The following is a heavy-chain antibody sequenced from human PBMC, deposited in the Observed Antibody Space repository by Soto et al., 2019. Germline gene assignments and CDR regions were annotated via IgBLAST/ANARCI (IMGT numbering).Heavy chain of an antibody. CDR2: IYWDDDK. CDR1: GFSLSTSGVG. V-gene: IGHV2-5*02. CDR3: AHRRMTYYYDSSGYPIAEYFQH. Sequence: SGPTLVNPTQTLTLTCTFSGFSLSTSGVGVGWIRQPPGKALEWLALIYWDDDKRYSPSLKSRLTITKDTSKNQVVLTMTNMDPVDTATYYCAHRRMTYYYDSSGYPIAEYFQHWGQGTLVTVSS. D-gene: IGHD3-22*01. J-gene: IGHJ1*01.